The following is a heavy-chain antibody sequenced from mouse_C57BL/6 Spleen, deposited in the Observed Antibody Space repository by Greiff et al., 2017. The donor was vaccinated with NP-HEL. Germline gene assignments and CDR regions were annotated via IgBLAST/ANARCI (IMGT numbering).Heavy chain of an antibody. V-gene: IGHV1-50*01. Sequence: VQLVESGAELVKPGASVKLSCKASGYTFTSYWMQWVKQRPGQGLEWIGEIDPSDSYTNYNQKFKGKATLTVDTSSSTAYMQLSSLTSEDSAVYYCARRTAQVPFAYWGQGTLVTVSA. CDR1: GYTFTSYW. D-gene: IGHD3-2*02. CDR3: ARRTAQVPFAY. CDR2: IDPSDSYT. J-gene: IGHJ3*01.